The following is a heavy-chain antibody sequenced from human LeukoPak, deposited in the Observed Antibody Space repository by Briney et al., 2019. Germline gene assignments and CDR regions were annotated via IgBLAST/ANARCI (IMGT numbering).Heavy chain of an antibody. CDR1: GFTFSNAW. CDR3: TSGMGRGYSGYVPYY. D-gene: IGHD5-12*01. V-gene: IGHV3-15*07. CDR2: IKSKTDGGTT. J-gene: IGHJ4*02. Sequence: GGSLRLSCAASGFTFSNAWMNWVRQAPGKGLEWVGRIKSKTDGGTTDYAAPVKRRFTIARDDSKNTLYLQVNSLDTKDIAVYYCTSGMGRGYSGYVPYYWGQGALVRVSS.